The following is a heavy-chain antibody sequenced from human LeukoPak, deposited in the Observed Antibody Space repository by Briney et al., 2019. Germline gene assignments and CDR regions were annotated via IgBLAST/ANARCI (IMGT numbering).Heavy chain of an antibody. Sequence: GGSLRLSCAASRFTFSTYLMSWVRQSSGKGLEWVANINQDGSEKNYVDSVKGRFTISRDNAKNSLSLQMNTLGAEDTAVYYCARRTVVAREDYWGQGTLVTVSS. V-gene: IGHV3-7*01. CDR1: RFTFSTYL. D-gene: IGHD2-21*01. CDR3: ARRTVVAREDY. CDR2: INQDGSEK. J-gene: IGHJ4*02.